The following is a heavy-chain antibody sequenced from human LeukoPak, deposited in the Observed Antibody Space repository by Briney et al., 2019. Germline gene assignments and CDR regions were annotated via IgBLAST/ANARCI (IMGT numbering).Heavy chain of an antibody. D-gene: IGHD5-12*01. CDR1: GFTFSSYS. J-gene: IGHJ4*02. V-gene: IGHV3-21*01. CDR3: ARLVYSGYEGRIFDY. Sequence: GGSLRLSCAASGFTFSSYSMNWVRQAPGKGLEWVSSISSSSSYIYYADSVKGRFTISRDNAKNSLYLQMNSLRAEDTAVYYCARLVYSGYEGRIFDYWGQGTLVTVSS. CDR2: ISSSSSYI.